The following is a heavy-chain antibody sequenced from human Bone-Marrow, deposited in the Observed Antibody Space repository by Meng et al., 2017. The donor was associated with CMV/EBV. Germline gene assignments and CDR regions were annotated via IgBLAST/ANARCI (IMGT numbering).Heavy chain of an antibody. Sequence: GESLKISCAASGFTFSDYYMTWIRQAPGKGLEWVSYISSSGSITKYLDSVKGRFTISRDNAKNSLFLQMNSLRVEDTAVYYCARDSSAVHNWLDSWGQGTRV. V-gene: IGHV3-11*04. CDR2: ISSSGSIT. CDR1: GFTFSDYY. J-gene: IGHJ5*01. CDR3: ARDSSAVHNWLDS. D-gene: IGHD1-26*01.